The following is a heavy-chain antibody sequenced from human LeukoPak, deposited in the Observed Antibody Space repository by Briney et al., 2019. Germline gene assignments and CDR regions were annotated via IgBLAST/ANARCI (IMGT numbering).Heavy chain of an antibody. V-gene: IGHV4-4*07. CDR1: GGSISSYY. Sequence: SETLSLTCTVSGGSISSYYWSWIRQPAGKGLEWIGRIYTSGGTNYNPSLKSRVTISVDKSKNQFSLKLSSVTAADTAVYYCARRPVAGGYYFDYWGQGTLVTVSS. CDR3: ARRPVAGGYYFDY. J-gene: IGHJ4*02. CDR2: IYTSGGT. D-gene: IGHD6-19*01.